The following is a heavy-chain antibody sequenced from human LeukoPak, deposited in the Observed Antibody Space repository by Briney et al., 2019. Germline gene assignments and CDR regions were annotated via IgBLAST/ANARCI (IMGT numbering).Heavy chain of an antibody. CDR1: GFTFSSYG. V-gene: IGHV3-33*01. Sequence: GGSLRLSCAASGFTFSSYGMHWVRQAPGKGLEWVAVIWYDGSNKYYADSVKGRFTISRDNSKNTLYLQMNSLRAEDTAVYCCARDYGDYVVGPLYGMDVWGQGTTVTVSS. D-gene: IGHD4-17*01. CDR3: ARDYGDYVVGPLYGMDV. J-gene: IGHJ6*02. CDR2: IWYDGSNK.